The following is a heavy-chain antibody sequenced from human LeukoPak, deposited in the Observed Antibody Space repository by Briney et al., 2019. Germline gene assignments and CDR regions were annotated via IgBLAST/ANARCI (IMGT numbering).Heavy chain of an antibody. CDR3: ARNEGVVVINRDAFDI. D-gene: IGHD3-22*01. CDR1: GGSISSYY. CDR2: IYYSGST. J-gene: IGHJ3*02. Sequence: PSETLSLTCTVPGGSISSYYWSWIRQPPGKGLEWIAYIYYSGSTNYNPSLKSRVTISVDTSKNQFSLKLSSVTAADTAAYYCARNEGVVVINRDAFDIWGQGTMVTVSS. V-gene: IGHV4-59*08.